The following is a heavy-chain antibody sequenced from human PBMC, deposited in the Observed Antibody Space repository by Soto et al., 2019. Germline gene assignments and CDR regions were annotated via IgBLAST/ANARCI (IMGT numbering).Heavy chain of an antibody. V-gene: IGHV4-4*07. D-gene: IGHD6-19*01. CDR2: FYYSGNT. Sequence: SETLSLTCTVSGDSISDYYWSWIREPAGKGLEWIGRFYYSGNTKSNPSLKSRITMSADTSKNQFSLSLRSVTAADSATYYCARMYNSRFYRPERDYFFYGMDVWGQGTTVTVSS. CDR1: GDSISDYY. CDR3: ARMYNSRFYRPERDYFFYGMDV. J-gene: IGHJ6*02.